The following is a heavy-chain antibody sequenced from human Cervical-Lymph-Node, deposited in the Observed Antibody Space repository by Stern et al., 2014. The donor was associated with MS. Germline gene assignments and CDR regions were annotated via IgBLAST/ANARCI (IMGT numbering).Heavy chain of an antibody. V-gene: IGHV1-69*01. D-gene: IGHD6-19*01. CDR1: GGTFSSYA. CDR2: ISPFFGTA. CDR3: ARVEVAEYYYYGMDV. Sequence: QVQLVQSGAEVKKPGSSGKVSCKASGGTFSSYAISWVRQAPGQGLEWMGGISPFFGTANYAQKVQGRVTITADESQSTAFMELSSLRSEDTAVYYCARVEVAEYYYYGMDVWGQGTTVTVSS. J-gene: IGHJ6*02.